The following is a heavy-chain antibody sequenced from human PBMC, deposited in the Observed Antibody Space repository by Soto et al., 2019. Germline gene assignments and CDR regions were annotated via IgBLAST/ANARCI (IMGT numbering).Heavy chain of an antibody. CDR1: GGSISSGGYY. D-gene: IGHD2-15*01. J-gene: IGHJ5*02. V-gene: IGHV4-31*03. CDR2: IYYSGST. Sequence: SETLSLTCTVSGGSISSGGYYWSWIRQHPGKGLEWIGYIYYSGSTYYNPSLKSRVTISVDTSKNQFSLKLSSVTAADTAVYYCAREKGYCSGGSCLGDWFDPWGQGTLVTVSS. CDR3: AREKGYCSGGSCLGDWFDP.